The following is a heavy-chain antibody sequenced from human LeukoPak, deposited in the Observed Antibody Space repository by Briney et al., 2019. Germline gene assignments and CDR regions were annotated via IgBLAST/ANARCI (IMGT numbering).Heavy chain of an antibody. Sequence: GGSLRLSCAASGFTFSSYAMHWVRQAPGKGLEWVAVISDDGSNKYYADSVKGRFTISRDNSKNTLYLQMNSLRAEDTAVYYCARGQGLKGAFDIWGQGTMVTVSS. CDR1: GFTFSSYA. CDR2: ISDDGSNK. J-gene: IGHJ3*02. CDR3: ARGQGLKGAFDI. V-gene: IGHV3-30-3*01.